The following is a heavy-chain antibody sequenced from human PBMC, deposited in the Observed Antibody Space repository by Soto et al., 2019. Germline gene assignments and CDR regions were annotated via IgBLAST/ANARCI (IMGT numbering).Heavy chain of an antibody. D-gene: IGHD2-21*01. CDR2: IDAGNGNT. V-gene: IGHV1-3*01. J-gene: IGHJ4*02. Sequence: QVQLVQSGAEVKKPGASVKVSCKASGYTFTSNAIHWVRQAPGQRLEWIGRIDAGNGNTKYSQKFQGRVTITRDTSGSEAYRDLGTWGAEARSIYYCAGSGPIYPRFDYWAREPWSPSPQ. CDR3: AGSGPIYPRFDY. CDR1: GYTFTSNA.